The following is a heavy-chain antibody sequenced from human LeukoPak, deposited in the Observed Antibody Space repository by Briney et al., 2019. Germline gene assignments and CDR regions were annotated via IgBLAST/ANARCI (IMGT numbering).Heavy chain of an antibody. CDR2: IYHSGTT. CDR1: GGSISTFY. Sequence: SETLSLTCTVSGGSISTFYWSWIRQPPGKGLEWIGYIYHSGTTNYCPSLRSRVTISVDTSKNQFSLRLSSVTAADTAVYYCARGRTFDNWGQGTLVTVSS. V-gene: IGHV4-59*01. CDR3: ARGRTFDN. J-gene: IGHJ4*02.